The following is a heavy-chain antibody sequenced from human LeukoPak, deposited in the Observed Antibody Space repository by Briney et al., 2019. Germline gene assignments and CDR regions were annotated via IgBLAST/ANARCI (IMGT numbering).Heavy chain of an antibody. V-gene: IGHV3-74*01. CDR1: GFTFSSYS. CDR3: AKIDAY. J-gene: IGHJ4*02. Sequence: GGSLRLSCAASGFTFSSYSMNWVRQAPGKGLVWVSRINSDGSITNYADSVKGRFTISRDNAKNTLYLQMSSLRAEDTAVYYCAKIDAYWGQGTLVTVSS. CDR2: INSDGSIT.